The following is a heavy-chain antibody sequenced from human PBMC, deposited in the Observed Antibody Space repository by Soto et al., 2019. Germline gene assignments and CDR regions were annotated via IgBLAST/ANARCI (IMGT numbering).Heavy chain of an antibody. V-gene: IGHV4-39*01. CDR1: GDSIISSDFY. Sequence: PAETLSLTCTVSGDSIISSDFYWVCVRQRPGKGLELIGSIFYLGSSYYNPSLKSRVTMSVDTSKNQFSLRLRSVTAADTALYFCARHSLALRKNNWFDPWGQGIMVTVSS. D-gene: IGHD3-3*02. CDR2: IFYLGSS. J-gene: IGHJ5*02. CDR3: ARHSLALRKNNWFDP.